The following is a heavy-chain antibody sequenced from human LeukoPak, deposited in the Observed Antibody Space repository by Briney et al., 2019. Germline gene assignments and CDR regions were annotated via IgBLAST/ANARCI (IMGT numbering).Heavy chain of an antibody. CDR3: AKTAYCARPQFDP. Sequence: GGSLRLSCAASGFTFSTYAMSWVRQAPGKGLEWVSTISDSGSDTYYADSAKSRFTISRDNSKNTLYLQMKSLTAEDTALYYCAKTAYCARPQFDPWGQGTLVTVSS. D-gene: IGHD2-21*01. CDR1: GFTFSTYA. J-gene: IGHJ5*02. CDR2: ISDSGSDT. V-gene: IGHV3-23*01.